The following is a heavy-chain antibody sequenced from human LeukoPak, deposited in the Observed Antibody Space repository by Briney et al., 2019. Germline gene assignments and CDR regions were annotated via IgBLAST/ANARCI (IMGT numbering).Heavy chain of an antibody. CDR1: GGTFSSYT. CDR3: ARDDEYYYDSSGGSFDY. Sequence: WASVKVSCKASGGTFSSYTISWVRQAPGQGLEWMGRIIPILGIANYAQKFQGRVTITADKSTSTAYMELSSLRSEDTAVYYCARDDEYYYDSSGGSFDYWGQGTLVTVSS. D-gene: IGHD3-22*01. J-gene: IGHJ4*02. CDR2: IIPILGIA. V-gene: IGHV1-69*04.